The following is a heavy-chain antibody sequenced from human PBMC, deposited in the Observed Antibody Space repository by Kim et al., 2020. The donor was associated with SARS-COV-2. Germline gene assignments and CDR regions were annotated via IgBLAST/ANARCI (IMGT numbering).Heavy chain of an antibody. J-gene: IGHJ4*02. CDR1: GLTFSSHA. Sequence: GGSLRLSCAASGLTFSSHAMNWVRQAPGKGLEWASAISASGGSAYYADSVKGRFTISRDNSKNTLYLQMNSLRAEDTAVYYCAKSRFGVATAIDYWGQGTLVTVSS. CDR2: ISASGGSA. D-gene: IGHD3-3*01. CDR3: AKSRFGVATAIDY. V-gene: IGHV3-23*01.